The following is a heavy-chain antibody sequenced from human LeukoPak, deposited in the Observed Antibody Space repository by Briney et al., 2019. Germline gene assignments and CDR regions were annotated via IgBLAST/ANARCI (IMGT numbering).Heavy chain of an antibody. D-gene: IGHD6-13*01. CDR2: TSPYNGNT. CDR3: ARDISRTWYYFDS. J-gene: IGHJ4*02. Sequence: ASVKVSCKASVYAFGRYGISWVRQAPGQGLEWMGWTSPYNGNTHYTQKLQGRVPMTTDTSTSTAYMELRSLRSDDTARYYCARDISRTWYYFDSWGEGTLVTVSS. CDR1: VYAFGRYG. V-gene: IGHV1-18*01.